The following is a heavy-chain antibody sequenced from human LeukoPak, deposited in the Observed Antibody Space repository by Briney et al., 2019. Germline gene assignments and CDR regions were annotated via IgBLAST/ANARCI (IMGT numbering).Heavy chain of an antibody. CDR2: INPIIGKA. CDR1: GGTFSSYA. J-gene: IGHJ3*02. Sequence: SVKVSCKASGGTFSSYAISWVRQAPGQGLEWMGGINPIIGKANYAQKFQGRVTITADESTSTAYMELSSLRSEDRAVYYCARDHPPRRTTLTLIILGQRTMVTVSP. D-gene: IGHD4-17*01. CDR3: ARDHPPRRTTLTLII. V-gene: IGHV1-69*13.